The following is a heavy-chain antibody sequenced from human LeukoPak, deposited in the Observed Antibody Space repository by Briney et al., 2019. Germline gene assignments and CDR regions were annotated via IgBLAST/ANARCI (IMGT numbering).Heavy chain of an antibody. CDR2: INPNSGGT. CDR3: ARRSNYYYYYYMDV. J-gene: IGHJ6*03. V-gene: IGHV1-2*02. CDR1: GYTLTELS. Sequence: ASVKVSCKVSGYTLTELSMHWVRQAPGQGLEWMGWINPNSGGTNYAQKFQGRVTMTRDTSISTAYMELSRLRSDDTAVYYCARRSNYYYYYYMDVWGKGTTVTVSS.